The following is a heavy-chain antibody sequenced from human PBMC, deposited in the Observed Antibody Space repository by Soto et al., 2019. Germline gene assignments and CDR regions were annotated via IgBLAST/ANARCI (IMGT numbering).Heavy chain of an antibody. CDR1: GYTFTSYG. D-gene: IGHD6-6*01. V-gene: IGHV1-18*01. CDR2: ISAYNGNT. J-gene: IGHJ6*02. Sequence: ASVKVSCKASGYTFTSYGISWVRQAPGQGLEWMGWISAYNGNTNYAQKLQGRVTITTDTSTSTAYMELRSLRSDDTAVYYCARDHRYSSSSETRSYYYYYGMDVWGQGTTVTVSS. CDR3: ARDHRYSSSSETRSYYYYYGMDV.